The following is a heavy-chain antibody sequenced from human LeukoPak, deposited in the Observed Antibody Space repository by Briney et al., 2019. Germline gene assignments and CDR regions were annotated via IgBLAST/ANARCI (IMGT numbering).Heavy chain of an antibody. Sequence: GGSLRLSCAASGFTFSDYYMSWIRQAPGKGLEWVSYISSSGSTIYYADSVKGRFTISRDSAKNSLYLQMNSLRAEDTAVYYCARDGGFDFWSGYYYYGMDVWGQGTTVTVSS. V-gene: IGHV3-11*01. J-gene: IGHJ6*02. D-gene: IGHD3-3*01. CDR1: GFTFSDYY. CDR2: ISSSGSTI. CDR3: ARDGGFDFWSGYYYYGMDV.